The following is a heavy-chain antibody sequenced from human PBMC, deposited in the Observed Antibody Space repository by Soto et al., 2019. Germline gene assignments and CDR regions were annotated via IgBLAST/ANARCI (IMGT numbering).Heavy chain of an antibody. CDR1: GGSFTTHS. J-gene: IGHJ4*02. D-gene: IGHD6-19*01. Sequence: QVQLVQSGAEVKKTGSSVRVSCKASGGSFTTHSITWMRQAPGQGLEWMGGLVPLFGTPNYAQKFQDRLTITADEATSTAYMELSSLRSEDTAVYSCARVAEEELAGTSFFDYWGPGTLVTVSS. CDR2: LVPLFGTP. CDR3: ARVAEEELAGTSFFDY. V-gene: IGHV1-69*01.